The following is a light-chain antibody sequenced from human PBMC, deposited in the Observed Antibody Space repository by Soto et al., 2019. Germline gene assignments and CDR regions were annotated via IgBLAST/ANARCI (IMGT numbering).Light chain of an antibody. CDR3: CSYAGSSTFYV. CDR1: SSDVGSYNL. Sequence: QSALTQPASVSGSPGQSITISCTGTSSDVGSYNLVSWYQQHPGKAPKLMIYEGSKRPSGVSNRCSGSKSGNTASLTISGLQAEDEADYYCCSYAGSSTFYVFGTGTKATVL. J-gene: IGLJ1*01. CDR2: EGS. V-gene: IGLV2-23*01.